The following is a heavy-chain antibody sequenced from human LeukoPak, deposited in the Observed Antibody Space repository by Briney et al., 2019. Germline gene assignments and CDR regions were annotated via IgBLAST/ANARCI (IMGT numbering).Heavy chain of an antibody. CDR3: ARSSWSFDYFDY. D-gene: IGHD6-13*01. J-gene: IGHJ4*02. CDR1: GGSISSSSYY. V-gene: IGHV4-39*01. Sequence: SETLSLTCTVSGGSISSSSYYWGWIRQPPGKGLEWIGSIYYSGSTYYNPSLKSRVTISVDTSKNQFSLKLSSVTAADTAAYYCARSSWSFDYFDYWGQGTLVTVSS. CDR2: IYYSGST.